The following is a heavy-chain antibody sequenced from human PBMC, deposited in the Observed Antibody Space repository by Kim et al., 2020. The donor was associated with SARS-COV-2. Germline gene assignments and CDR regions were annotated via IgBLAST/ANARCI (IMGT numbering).Heavy chain of an antibody. CDR3: ARDPSGYYDSSGLVDY. J-gene: IGHJ4*02. Sequence: VKGRFTISRDNSKNTLYLQMNSLRAEDTAVYYCARDPSGYYDSSGLVDYWGQGTLVTVSS. D-gene: IGHD3-22*01. V-gene: IGHV3-30*07.